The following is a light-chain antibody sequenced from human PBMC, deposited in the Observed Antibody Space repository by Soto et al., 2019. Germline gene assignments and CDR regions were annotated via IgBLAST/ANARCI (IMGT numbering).Light chain of an antibody. V-gene: IGKV3-15*01. CDR3: QQYNNWPPWT. CDR1: QSVRSN. Sequence: VMTPSKSTMSLSTGERAPLSCRASQSVRSNLAWYQQKPGQAPRLLIYSASLRATGIPARFSGSGYGTEFTLTISSLESEDSAVYYCQQYNNWPPWTFGLAAMADVK. CDR2: SAS. J-gene: IGKJ1*01.